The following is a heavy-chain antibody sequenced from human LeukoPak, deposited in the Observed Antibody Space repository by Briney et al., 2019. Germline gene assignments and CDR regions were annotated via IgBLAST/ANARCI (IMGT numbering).Heavy chain of an antibody. CDR1: GGSFSGYY. D-gene: IGHD6-19*01. V-gene: IGHV4-34*01. CDR2: INHSGST. J-gene: IGHJ6*02. Sequence: SETLSLTCAVYGGSFSGYYWSWIRQPPGKGLEWIGEINHSGSTNYNPSLKSRVTMSVDTSKNQFSLKLSSVTAADTAVYYCARDGSGWYREDYYGMDVWGQGTTVTVSS. CDR3: ARDGSGWYREDYYGMDV.